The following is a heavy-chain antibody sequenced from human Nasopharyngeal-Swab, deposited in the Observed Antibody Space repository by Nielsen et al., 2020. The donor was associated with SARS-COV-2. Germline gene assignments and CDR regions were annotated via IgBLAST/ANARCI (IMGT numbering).Heavy chain of an antibody. CDR2: IRSSSSTI. Sequence: GESLKISCAASGFTFSSYSMNWVRQAPGKGLEWVSYIRSSSSTIDYADSVKGRFHISRDNAKNSLYLQMNSLRAEDTAVYYCARWSGYYYYYGMDVWGQGTTVTVSS. CDR1: GFTFSSYS. D-gene: IGHD3-3*01. V-gene: IGHV3-48*04. CDR3: ARWSGYYYYYGMDV. J-gene: IGHJ6*02.